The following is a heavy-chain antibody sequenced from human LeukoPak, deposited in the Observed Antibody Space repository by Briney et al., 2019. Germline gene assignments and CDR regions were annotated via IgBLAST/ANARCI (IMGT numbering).Heavy chain of an antibody. V-gene: IGHV3-23*01. D-gene: IGHD5-24*01. J-gene: IGHJ4*02. CDR1: GFTFNTYV. Sequence: QAGGSLRLSCVASGFTFNTYVMSWVRQVPGKGLEWVSSVSGDGRDPYYTDSVKGRFTISRDNSKSAIFLQMSSLRVEDSAVYYCAKGISEDGYNFERGADFWGQGSLVTVSS. CDR3: AKGISEDGYNFERGADF. CDR2: VSGDGRDP.